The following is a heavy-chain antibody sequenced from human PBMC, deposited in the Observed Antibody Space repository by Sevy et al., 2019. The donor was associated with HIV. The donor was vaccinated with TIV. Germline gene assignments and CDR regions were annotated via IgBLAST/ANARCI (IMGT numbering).Heavy chain of an antibody. CDR2: ISGSGFNT. D-gene: IGHD3-22*01. CDR3: AKDRFDGSGYYPEGAFDI. V-gene: IGHV3-23*01. Sequence: GGSLRLSCAASGFTFSNYALNWVRQVPGKGLEWVSTISGSGFNTYYGDSVKGRFTISRDNSKNTLCLQMSSLSPEDTALYYGAKDRFDGSGYYPEGAFDIWGQGTKVTVSS. J-gene: IGHJ3*02. CDR1: GFTFSNYA.